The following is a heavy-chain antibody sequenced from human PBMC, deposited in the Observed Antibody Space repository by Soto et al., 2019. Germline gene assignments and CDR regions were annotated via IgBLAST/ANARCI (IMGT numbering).Heavy chain of an antibody. CDR1: GFTVSSNY. Sequence: EVQLVESGGGLVQPGGSLRLSCAASGFTVSSNYMSWVRQAPGKGLEWVSVIYSGGSTYYADSVKGRFTISRDNSKNTLYLQMNSLRAEDTAVYYCARDRRQIWLQQNRGFDYWGQGPLVTVSS. V-gene: IGHV3-66*01. J-gene: IGHJ4*02. D-gene: IGHD5-18*01. CDR2: IYSGGST. CDR3: ARDRRQIWLQQNRGFDY.